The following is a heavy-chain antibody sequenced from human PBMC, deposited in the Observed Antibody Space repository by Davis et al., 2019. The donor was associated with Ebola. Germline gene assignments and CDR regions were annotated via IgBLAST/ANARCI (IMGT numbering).Heavy chain of an antibody. Sequence: SVKVSCKASGGTFSSYAISWVRQAPGQGLEWMGRIIPILGIANYAQKFQGRVTITRDTSASTAYMELSSLRSEDTAVYYCARSIAVAGTFDYWGQGTLVTVSS. CDR3: ARSIAVAGTFDY. CDR1: GGTFSSYA. J-gene: IGHJ4*02. D-gene: IGHD6-19*01. V-gene: IGHV1-69*04. CDR2: IIPILGIA.